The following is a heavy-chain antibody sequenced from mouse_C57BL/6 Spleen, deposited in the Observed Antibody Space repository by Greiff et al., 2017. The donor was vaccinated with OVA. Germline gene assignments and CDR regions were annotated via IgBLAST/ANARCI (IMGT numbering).Heavy chain of an antibody. Sequence: EVQLQQSGPELVKPGASVKISCKASGYTFTDYYMNWVKQSHGKSLEWIGDINPNNGGTSYNQKFKGKATLTVDKSSSTAYMELRSLTSEDSAVYYCASYSNWGYWGQGTTLTVSS. CDR1: GYTFTDYY. CDR3: ASYSNWGY. D-gene: IGHD2-5*01. V-gene: IGHV1-26*01. CDR2: INPNNGGT. J-gene: IGHJ2*01.